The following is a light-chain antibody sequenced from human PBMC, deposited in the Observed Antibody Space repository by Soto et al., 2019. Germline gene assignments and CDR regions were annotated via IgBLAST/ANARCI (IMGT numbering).Light chain of an antibody. CDR2: GAS. V-gene: IGKV3-15*01. CDR1: KSVSNN. Sequence: EIVMTQSPATLSVSPGERATLSCMASKSVSNNLARYQQKPAQVPRLLIHGASTRAAGITARFSGSGSGTDFTLTISSLQAEDVVLYYCQHDNNWPPWTFGQGTKVEIK. CDR3: QHDNNWPPWT. J-gene: IGKJ1*01.